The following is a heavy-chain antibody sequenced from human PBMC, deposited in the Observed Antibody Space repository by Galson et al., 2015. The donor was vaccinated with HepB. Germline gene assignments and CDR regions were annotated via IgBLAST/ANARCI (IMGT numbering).Heavy chain of an antibody. Sequence: SLRLSCAASGFTFSSYAMHWVRQAPGKGLEYVSAISSNGGSTYYADSVKGRFTISRDNSKNTLYLQMSSLRAEDTAVYYCVKGGYCSGGSCYNDAFDFWGQGTMVTVSS. CDR3: VKGGYCSGGSCYNDAFDF. D-gene: IGHD2-15*01. J-gene: IGHJ3*01. CDR1: GFTFSSYA. V-gene: IGHV3-64D*06. CDR2: ISSNGGST.